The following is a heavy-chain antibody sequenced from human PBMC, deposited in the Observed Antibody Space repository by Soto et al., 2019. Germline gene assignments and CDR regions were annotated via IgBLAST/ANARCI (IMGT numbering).Heavy chain of an antibody. D-gene: IGHD6-19*01. CDR1: GDSISSSNYF. V-gene: IGHV4-39*01. CDR3: ARRYGWLYFDY. J-gene: IGHJ4*02. Sequence: QLQLQESGPGLVKPWETLSLTCTVSGDSISSSNYFWGWIRQPPGKGLEWIGTIFYSGSTYYNPSPTSRVPISVDTSKNQFSLRLISVTAADTALYYCARRYGWLYFDYWGQGSLVTVSS. CDR2: IFYSGST.